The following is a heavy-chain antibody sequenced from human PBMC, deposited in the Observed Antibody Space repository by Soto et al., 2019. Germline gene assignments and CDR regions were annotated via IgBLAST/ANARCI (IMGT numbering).Heavy chain of an antibody. CDR1: GGSISPYY. CDR3: VRKDFYDRRFDS. D-gene: IGHD3-22*01. V-gene: IGHV4-59*01. CDR2: IYYSGST. Sequence: SETLSLTCTVSGGSISPYYWNWIRQPPGKGLEWIGFIYYSGSTNYNPSLKSRVTMSVDTSKNQFSLTLSSVTTADSAVYYCVRKDFYDRRFDSWGQGTLVTVS. J-gene: IGHJ4*02.